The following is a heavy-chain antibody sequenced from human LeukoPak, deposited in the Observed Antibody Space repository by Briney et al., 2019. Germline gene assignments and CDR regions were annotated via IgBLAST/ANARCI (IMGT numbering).Heavy chain of an antibody. J-gene: IGHJ4*02. CDR2: VYYSGTT. CDR1: GASISSSGYS. D-gene: IGHD7-27*01. CDR3: ARFHPNWGLDY. Sequence: SETLSLTCAVSGASISSSGYSWWWVRQPPWKGLEWIGYVYYSGTTYYNPSLKSRVTISVDTSKNQFSLKMTSVTAADTAVYYCARFHPNWGLDYWGQGILVTVSS. V-gene: IGHV4-30-4*07.